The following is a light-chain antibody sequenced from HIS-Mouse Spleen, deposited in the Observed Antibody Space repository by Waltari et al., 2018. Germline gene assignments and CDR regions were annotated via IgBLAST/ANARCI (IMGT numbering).Light chain of an antibody. CDR2: AAS. J-gene: IGKJ1*01. CDR1: QGISSY. CDR3: QQLNSYPLT. Sequence: IQFTQAPFFLSSSVGDRVTINCRDRQGISSYLAWYQQKPGKAPELLIYAASTLQSGVPSRFSGSGSGTEFTLTISSLQPEDFATYYCQQLNSYPLTFGRGTKVEIK. V-gene: IGKV1-9*01.